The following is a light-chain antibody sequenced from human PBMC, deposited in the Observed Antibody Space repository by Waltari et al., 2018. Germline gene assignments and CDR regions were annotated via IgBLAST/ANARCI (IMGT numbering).Light chain of an antibody. Sequence: QSALTQPAPVSGSPGQPITIPCPGTSGDFGSPDLVSWYQQHPGKAPKLIIYEINKRPSGVSNRFSGSKSGKTASLTISGLQAEDEADYYCCSFTNSRNFDVFGTGTKVTVL. CDR2: EIN. CDR3: CSFTNSRNFDV. V-gene: IGLV2-23*02. J-gene: IGLJ1*01. CDR1: SGDFGSPDL.